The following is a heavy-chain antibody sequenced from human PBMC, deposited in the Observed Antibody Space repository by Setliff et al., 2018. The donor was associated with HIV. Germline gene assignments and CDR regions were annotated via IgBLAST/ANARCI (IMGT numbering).Heavy chain of an antibody. V-gene: IGHV4-59*08. CDR1: GVSISNYY. D-gene: IGHD2-21*02. Sequence: PSETLSLTCSVSGVSISNYYWSWIRQPPGKGLEWIGFIYSSGSTNYNPSLKSRVTISVDTSKNQFSLKLNSVTAADTAVYYCARHYGAVKSVVTVVAKYFPHWGQGTLVTVSS. J-gene: IGHJ1*01. CDR3: ARHYGAVKSVVTVVAKYFPH. CDR2: IYSSGST.